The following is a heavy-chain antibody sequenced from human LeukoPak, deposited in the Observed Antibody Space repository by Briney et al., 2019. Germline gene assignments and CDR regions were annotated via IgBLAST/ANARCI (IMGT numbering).Heavy chain of an antibody. CDR3: MRGRDAYKSNTFDI. V-gene: IGHV1-69*13. J-gene: IGHJ3*02. CDR1: GGTFSSHS. CDR2: TIPIFGTS. D-gene: IGHD5-24*01. Sequence: ASVKVSCKAFGGTFSSHSISWVRQAPGQGLEWMGGTIPIFGTSNYAQRFQGRVTISADESTGTAYMELGSLRSEDTAVYYCMRGRDAYKSNTFDIWGQGTMVTVSS.